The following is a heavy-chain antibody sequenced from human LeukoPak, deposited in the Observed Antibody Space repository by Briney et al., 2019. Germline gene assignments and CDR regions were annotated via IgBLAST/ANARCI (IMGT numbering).Heavy chain of an antibody. D-gene: IGHD2-15*01. CDR1: GFTFSSYS. J-gene: IGHJ4*02. V-gene: IGHV3-48*01. CDR3: ALRRGGCSGGTCYQYFDY. CDR2: ISSSSTTI. Sequence: PGGSLRLSCAASGFTFSSYSINWVRQAPGKGLEWVSYISSSSTTIYYADSVKGRFTISRDKAKNSLYLQMDSLGAEDTAVYYCALRRGGCSGGTCYQYFDYWGQGTLVTVSS.